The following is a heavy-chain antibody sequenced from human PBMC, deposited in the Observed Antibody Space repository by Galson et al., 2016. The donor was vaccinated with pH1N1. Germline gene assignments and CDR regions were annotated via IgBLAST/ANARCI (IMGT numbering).Heavy chain of an antibody. Sequence: QSGAEVKKPGESLKISCKGSGHKFTSSWIGWARQMPGKGLEWMGIIYLGGSLIRYRPSFQGQVTISADKSVNIVYLEWGSLKASDTAMYYCSRQKDYGDYRGDAFDIWGQGTMVIVSS. CDR2: IYLGGSLI. CDR1: GHKFTSSW. D-gene: IGHD4-17*01. J-gene: IGHJ3*02. CDR3: SRQKDYGDYRGDAFDI. V-gene: IGHV5-51*01.